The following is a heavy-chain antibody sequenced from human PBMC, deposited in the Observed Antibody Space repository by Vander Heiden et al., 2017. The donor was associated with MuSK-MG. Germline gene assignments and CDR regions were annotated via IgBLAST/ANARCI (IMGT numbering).Heavy chain of an antibody. CDR1: GFTFSNYW. J-gene: IGHJ4*02. CDR3: ARDAFYGFWSSYDQFYFDY. V-gene: IGHV3-7*01. D-gene: IGHD3-3*01. CDR2: IKHDGSEK. Sequence: EVRLVESGGGLVQPGGSLRLSCAASGFTFSNYWMSWVRQAPGKGLEWVANIKHDGSEKNYVDSVKGRFTISRDNAKNSLFLQMNSLRAEDTAVYYCARDAFYGFWSSYDQFYFDYWGQGTVVTVSS.